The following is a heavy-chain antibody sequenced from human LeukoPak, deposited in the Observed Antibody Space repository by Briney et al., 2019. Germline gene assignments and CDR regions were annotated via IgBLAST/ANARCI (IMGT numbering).Heavy chain of an antibody. D-gene: IGHD2-2*01. J-gene: IGHJ4*02. CDR3: ARGSGYQLLSNYFDY. CDR2: IYTSGST. Sequence: SETLSLTCTVSGGSISSYYRSWIRQPAGKGLEWIGRIYTSGSTNYNPSLKSRVTMSVDTSKNQFSLKLSSVTAADTAVYYCARGSGYQLLSNYFDYWGQGTLVTVSS. V-gene: IGHV4-4*07. CDR1: GGSISSYY.